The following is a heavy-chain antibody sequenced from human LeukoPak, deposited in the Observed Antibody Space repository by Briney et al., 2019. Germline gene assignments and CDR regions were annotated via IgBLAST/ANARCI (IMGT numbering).Heavy chain of an antibody. V-gene: IGHV3-48*03. CDR2: ISSSGSTI. Sequence: GGSLRLSCAASGFTFSSYEMNWVRQAPGKGLEWVSYISSSGSTIYYADSVKGRFTISRDNAKNSLYLQMNSLRAEDTAVYYCARLDGWLQGGDYWGQGTLVTVSS. J-gene: IGHJ4*02. D-gene: IGHD5-24*01. CDR1: GFTFSSYE. CDR3: ARLDGWLQGGDY.